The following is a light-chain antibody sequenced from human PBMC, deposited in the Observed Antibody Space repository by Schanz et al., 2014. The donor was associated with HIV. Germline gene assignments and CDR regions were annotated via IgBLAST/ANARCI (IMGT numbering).Light chain of an antibody. CDR1: QSVSSY. CDR3: QQYDYSPPLT. CDR2: GAS. Sequence: EIVLTQSPGTLSLSPGERATLSCRASQSVSSYLAWYQQKPGQAPRLLIYGASSRATGIPDRFSGSGSGTDFTLTISRLEPEDFAVYYCQQYDYSPPLTFGGGTKVEIK. J-gene: IGKJ4*01. V-gene: IGKV3-20*01.